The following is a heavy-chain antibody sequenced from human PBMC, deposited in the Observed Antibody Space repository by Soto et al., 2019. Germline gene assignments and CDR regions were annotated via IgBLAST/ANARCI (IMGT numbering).Heavy chain of an antibody. J-gene: IGHJ4*02. CDR3: TRNLYNTGDFDH. V-gene: IGHV1-8*02. Sequence: QVQLMQSGAAVRKPGASVKVSCKASGYTFTDYDINWVRQATGQGLEWLGWMTPKSGYTGYAQKFQGRVTLTWDHSRGTAYMELSSLTSEDTAVYYCTRNLYNTGDFDHWGQGTLVTVSS. D-gene: IGHD1-20*01. CDR2: MTPKSGYT. CDR1: GYTFTDYD.